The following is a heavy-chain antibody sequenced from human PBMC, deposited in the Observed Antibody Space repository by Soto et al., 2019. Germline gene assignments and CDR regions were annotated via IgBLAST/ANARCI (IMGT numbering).Heavy chain of an antibody. V-gene: IGHV3-23*01. CDR1: GFTFSSYA. D-gene: IGHD3-16*02. J-gene: IGHJ4*02. CDR3: AKDNGEYYDFIWGSYRYGQSLFDY. Sequence: PGGSLRLSCAASGFTFSSYAMSWVRQAPGKGLEWVSAISGSGGSTYYADSVKGRFTISRDNSKNTLYLQMNSLRAEDTAVYYCAKDNGEYYDFIWGSYRYGQSLFDYWGQRTLVTVSS. CDR2: ISGSGGST.